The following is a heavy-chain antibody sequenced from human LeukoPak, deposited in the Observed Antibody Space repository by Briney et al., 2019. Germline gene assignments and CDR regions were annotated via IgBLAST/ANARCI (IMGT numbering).Heavy chain of an antibody. CDR1: GGSISRSSYY. D-gene: IGHD1-26*01. Sequence: SETLSLTCTVSGGSISRSSYYCGWIRQPPGKGLECIGSIYYSGSTYYNPSLKSRVTISVDTSKNQFSLRLSSMTAADTAVYYCARQAVVGATRWFDPWGQGTLVTVSS. CDR3: ARQAVVGATRWFDP. V-gene: IGHV4-39*01. J-gene: IGHJ5*02. CDR2: IYYSGST.